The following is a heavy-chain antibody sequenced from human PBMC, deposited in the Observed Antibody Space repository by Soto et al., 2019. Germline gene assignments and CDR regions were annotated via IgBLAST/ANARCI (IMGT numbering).Heavy chain of an antibody. CDR3: AHVFVVVANYGMDV. D-gene: IGHD2-15*01. V-gene: IGHV2-5*02. Sequence: QITLKESGPPLVKPTQTLTLTCTFSGFSLSTSGVGVGWIRQPPGKALERLALISWDDDKPYSPSLTSWLTITKDNSKNQVVLTMTNMDPVDTATYYCAHVFVVVANYGMDVWGQGTTVTVSS. CDR2: ISWDDDK. J-gene: IGHJ6*02. CDR1: GFSLSTSGVG.